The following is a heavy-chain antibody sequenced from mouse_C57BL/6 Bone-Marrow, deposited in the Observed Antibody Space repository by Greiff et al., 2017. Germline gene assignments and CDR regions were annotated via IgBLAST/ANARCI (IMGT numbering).Heavy chain of an antibody. J-gene: IGHJ1*03. Sequence: EVKLVESGGDLVKPGGSLKLSCAASGFTFSSYGMSWVRQTPDKRLEWVATISSGGSYTYYPDSVKGRFTISRDNAKNTLYLQMSSLKSEDTAMYYCASLYYYGSSSDWYFDVWGTGTTVTVSS. D-gene: IGHD1-1*01. V-gene: IGHV5-6*02. CDR2: ISSGGSYT. CDR3: ASLYYYGSSSDWYFDV. CDR1: GFTFSSYG.